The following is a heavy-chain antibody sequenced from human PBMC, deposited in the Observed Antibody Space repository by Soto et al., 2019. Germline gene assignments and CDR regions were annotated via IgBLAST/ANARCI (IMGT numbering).Heavy chain of an antibody. CDR2: IYWDDDK. D-gene: IGHD3-10*01. Sequence: QITLKESGPTLVKPTQTLTLTCTFSGFLLSSTGLGVGWIRQPPGKALEWLAVIYWDDDKRYSPSLKNRLSITMDTSKNQVVLTMTNVDPADTATYYCAHRPATMAGNNWFDPWGQGTLVTVSS. J-gene: IGHJ5*02. V-gene: IGHV2-5*02. CDR1: GFLLSSTGLG. CDR3: AHRPATMAGNNWFDP.